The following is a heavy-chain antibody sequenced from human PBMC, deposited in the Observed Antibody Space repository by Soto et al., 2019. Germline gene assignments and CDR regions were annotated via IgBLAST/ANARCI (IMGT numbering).Heavy chain of an antibody. D-gene: IGHD6-13*01. CDR3: AYWYNSRWSNFDY. CDR1: GVSVRSDGYY. J-gene: IGHJ4*02. V-gene: IGHV4-61*08. Sequence: KASETLSLTCTVSGVSVRSDGYYWTWIRQPPGKGLEWIGYIHYSGSTNYNPSLKSRVTTSVDTPKNQVSLKLSSVSAADTAVYYCAYWYNSRWSNFDYWGQGTLVTVSS. CDR2: IHYSGST.